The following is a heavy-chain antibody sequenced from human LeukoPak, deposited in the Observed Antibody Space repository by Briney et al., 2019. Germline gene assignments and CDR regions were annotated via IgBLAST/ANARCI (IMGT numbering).Heavy chain of an antibody. CDR1: GGTFSSYA. D-gene: IGHD3-22*01. J-gene: IGHJ5*02. Sequence: GASVKVSCKASGGTFSSYAISWVRQAPGQGFEWMGRIIPILGIANYAQKFQGRVTITADKSTSTAYMELSSLRSEDTAVYYCARASGYYDSSGYLSAWGQGTLVTVSS. CDR3: ARASGYYDSSGYLSA. CDR2: IIPILGIA. V-gene: IGHV1-69*04.